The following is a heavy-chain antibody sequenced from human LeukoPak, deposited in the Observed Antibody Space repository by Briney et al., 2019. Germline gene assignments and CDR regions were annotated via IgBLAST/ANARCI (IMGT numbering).Heavy chain of an antibody. CDR1: GFTFSSNS. CDR2: ISSSSTTI. D-gene: IGHD1-7*01. CDR3: AREGLELL. V-gene: IGHV3-48*02. J-gene: IGHJ4*02. Sequence: GGSLRLSCAASGFTFSSNSMNWVRQAPGKGLEWVSYISSSSTTIYYADSVKGRFTISRDNAKNSLYLQTNSPRDEDTAVYYCAREGLELLWGQGTLVTVSS.